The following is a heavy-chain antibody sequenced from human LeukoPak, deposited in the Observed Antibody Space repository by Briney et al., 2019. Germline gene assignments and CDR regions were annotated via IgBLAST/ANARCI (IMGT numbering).Heavy chain of an antibody. Sequence: SETLSLTCTVSGGSVTTYYWSWIRQPPGKGLEWIGEINHSGSTNYNPSLKSRVTISVDTSKNQFSLKLSSVTAADTAVYYCARFEGARYSSGWHRNNWFDPWGQGTLVTVSS. CDR2: INHSGST. CDR3: ARFEGARYSSGWHRNNWFDP. J-gene: IGHJ5*02. D-gene: IGHD6-19*01. CDR1: GGSVTTYY. V-gene: IGHV4-34*01.